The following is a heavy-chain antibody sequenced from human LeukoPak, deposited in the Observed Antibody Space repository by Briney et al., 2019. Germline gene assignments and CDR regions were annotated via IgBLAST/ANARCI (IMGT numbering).Heavy chain of an antibody. J-gene: IGHJ5*02. CDR3: ARASYSSSSIDP. V-gene: IGHV4-34*01. D-gene: IGHD6-13*01. CDR1: GGSFSGYY. Sequence: SETLSLTCAVYGGSFSGYYWSWIRQPPGKGLEWIGEINHSGSTNYNPSLKSRVTISVDTSKNQFSLKPSSVTAADTAVYYCARASYSSSSIDPWGQGTLVTVSS. CDR2: INHSGST.